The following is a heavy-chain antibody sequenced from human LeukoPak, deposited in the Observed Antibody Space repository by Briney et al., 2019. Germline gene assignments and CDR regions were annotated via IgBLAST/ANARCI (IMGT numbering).Heavy chain of an antibody. CDR1: GFTFSSYA. CDR3: AKSKLWELLPFDY. Sequence: GGSLRLSCAASGFTFSSYAMSWVRQAPGKGLEWVSAISGSGGSTYYADSVKGRFTISRDNSKNTLYLQMNSPRAEDTAVYYCAKSKLWELLPFDYWGQGTLVTVSS. D-gene: IGHD1-26*01. CDR2: ISGSGGST. V-gene: IGHV3-23*01. J-gene: IGHJ4*02.